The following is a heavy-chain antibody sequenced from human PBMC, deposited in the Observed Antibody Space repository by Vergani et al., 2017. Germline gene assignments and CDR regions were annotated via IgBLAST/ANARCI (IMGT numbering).Heavy chain of an antibody. CDR3: ARDRLAQWLVPYYGMDV. J-gene: IGHJ6*02. CDR1: GFTFSSYS. CDR2: ISSSSSYI. Sequence: EVQLVESGGGLVKPGGSLRLSCAASGFTFSSYSMNWVRQAPGKGLEWVSSISSSSSYIYYADSVKGRFTISRDNAKNSLYLQMNSLRAEDTAVYYCARDRLAQWLVPYYGMDVWGQGTTVTVSS. V-gene: IGHV3-21*01. D-gene: IGHD6-19*01.